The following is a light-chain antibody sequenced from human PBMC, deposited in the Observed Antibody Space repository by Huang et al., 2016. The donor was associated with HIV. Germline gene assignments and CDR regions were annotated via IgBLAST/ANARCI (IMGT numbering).Light chain of an antibody. J-gene: IGKJ5*01. CDR1: PSWSRD. V-gene: IGKV3-15*01. CDR3: QQYDNWPLT. CDR2: GAS. Sequence: STRSTDLGERGRLARLSSPSWSRDLAWDQRKPGQAPGLIIHGASTRATGIPARFSGSGSGTEFTLAISSLQSEDSGVYFCQQYDNWPLTFGQGTRLEIK.